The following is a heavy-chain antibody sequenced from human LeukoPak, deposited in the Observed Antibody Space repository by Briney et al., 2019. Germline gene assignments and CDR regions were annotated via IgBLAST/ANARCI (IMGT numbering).Heavy chain of an antibody. V-gene: IGHV1-69*04. CDR3: ARDEGMATTLFDY. CDR2: IIPILGIA. J-gene: IGHJ4*02. CDR1: GGTFSSYA. Sequence: SVKVSCKASGGTFSSYAISWVRQAPGQGLEWMGRIIPILGIANYAQKFQGRVTITADKSTSTAYMELSSLRSEDTAVYYCARDEGMATTLFDYWGQGTLVTVSS. D-gene: IGHD5-24*01.